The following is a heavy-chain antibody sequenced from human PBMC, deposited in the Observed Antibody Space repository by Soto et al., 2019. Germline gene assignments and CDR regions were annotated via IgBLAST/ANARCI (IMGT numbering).Heavy chain of an antibody. Sequence: ASVKVSCKASGYTFTGYYMHWVRQAPGQGLEWMGWINPNSGGTNYAQTFQGWVTMTRDTSISTAYMELSRLRSDDTAVYYCASSRRYYYDTTGLDAFDVWGQGTMVTVS. CDR3: ASSRRYYYDTTGLDAFDV. D-gene: IGHD3-22*01. CDR1: GYTFTGYY. V-gene: IGHV1-2*04. CDR2: INPNSGGT. J-gene: IGHJ3*01.